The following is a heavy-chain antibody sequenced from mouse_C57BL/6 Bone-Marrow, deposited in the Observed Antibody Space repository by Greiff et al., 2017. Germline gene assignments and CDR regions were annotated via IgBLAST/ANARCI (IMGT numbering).Heavy chain of an antibody. J-gene: IGHJ3*01. D-gene: IGHD2-5*01. CDR2: ISSGSSTI. V-gene: IGHV5-17*01. Sequence: EVMLVESGGGLVKPGGSLKLSCAASGFTFSDYGMHWVRQAPEKGLEWVAYISSGSSTIYYADTVKGRVTISRDNAKNTLFLQMTSLRSEDTAMYYCARTYYSNYHGIAYWGQGTLVTVSA. CDR1: GFTFSDYG. CDR3: ARTYYSNYHGIAY.